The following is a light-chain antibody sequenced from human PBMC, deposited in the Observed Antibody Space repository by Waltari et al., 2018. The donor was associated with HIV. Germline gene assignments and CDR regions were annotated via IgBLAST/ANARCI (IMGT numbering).Light chain of an antibody. CDR1: QSVRSN. J-gene: IGKJ2*01. Sequence: EIVMTQSPATLSVSPGERATLSCRASQSVRSNLAWYQQKPGQATRLVIYDASTRATGIPARFSGSGSGTEFTLTISSLQSEDFADYYCQQYNNWPPYTFGQGTKLEIK. V-gene: IGKV3-15*01. CDR2: DAS. CDR3: QQYNNWPPYT.